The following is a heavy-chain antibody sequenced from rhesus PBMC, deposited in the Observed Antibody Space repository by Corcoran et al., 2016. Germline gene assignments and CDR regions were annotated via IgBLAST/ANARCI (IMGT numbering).Heavy chain of an antibody. J-gene: IGHJ4*01. D-gene: IGHD4-23*01. CDR1: GGSVSSSDW. Sequence: QVQLQESGPGLVKPSETLSLTCAVSGGSVSSSDWWSWIRQPPGKGLEWIGYISGSSGSTYYNPSLNRRVTMSTDTSKNQFSLKLSSVTAADTAVYYCARGGTVTFFDYWGQGVLVTVSS. V-gene: IGHV4-65*01. CDR2: ISGSSGST. CDR3: ARGGTVTFFDY.